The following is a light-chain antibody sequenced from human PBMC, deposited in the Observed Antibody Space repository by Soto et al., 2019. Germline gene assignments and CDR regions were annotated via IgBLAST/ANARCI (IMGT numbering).Light chain of an antibody. CDR2: DNN. V-gene: IGLV1-40*01. J-gene: IGLJ1*01. Sequence: QSVLTQPPSVSGAPGERVTLSCTGRSSNIGGGYHVHLYHQLPGTAPRLLISDNNNRPSGVPDRFSGSKSGTSASLAITGLQAEDEAHYYCQSYDSNLSAYVFGTGTTVTVL. CDR3: QSYDSNLSAYV. CDR1: SSNIGGGYH.